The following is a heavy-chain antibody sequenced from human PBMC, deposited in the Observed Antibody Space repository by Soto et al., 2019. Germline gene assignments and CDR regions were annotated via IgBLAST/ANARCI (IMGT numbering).Heavy chain of an antibody. CDR3: ARDWGVYYGSGYYFDY. CDR1: GFTFSSYS. Sequence: GSLRLSCAASGFTFSSYSMNWARQAPGKGLEWVSYISSSSSTIYYADSVKGRFTISRDNSKNSLYLQMNSLRAEDTAVYYCARDWGVYYGSGYYFDYWGQGTLVTVSS. CDR2: ISSSSSTI. J-gene: IGHJ4*02. D-gene: IGHD3-10*01. V-gene: IGHV3-48*01.